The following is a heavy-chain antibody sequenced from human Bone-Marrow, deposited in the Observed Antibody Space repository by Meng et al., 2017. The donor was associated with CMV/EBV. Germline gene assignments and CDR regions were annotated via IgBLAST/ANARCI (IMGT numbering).Heavy chain of an antibody. Sequence: GGSLRLSCAASGFTFSSYGMHWVRQAPGQGLEWMGIINPSADSTNYAQKFQGRVTMTRDTSTSTVYMELSSLRSEDTAVYYCARDGIAVAGTHYYGMDVWGQGTTVTVSS. CDR3: ARDGIAVAGTHYYGMDV. V-gene: IGHV1-46*01. J-gene: IGHJ6*02. D-gene: IGHD6-19*01. CDR2: INPSADST. CDR1: GFTFSSYG.